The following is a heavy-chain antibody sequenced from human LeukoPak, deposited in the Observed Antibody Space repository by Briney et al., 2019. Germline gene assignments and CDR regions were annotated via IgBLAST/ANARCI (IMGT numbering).Heavy chain of an antibody. V-gene: IGHV4-39*07. CDR3: TRGIIKPITGDDAFDI. Sequence: SETLSLTCTVSGGSISSNSYYWGWIRQPPGKGLEWIGSIYYSGSTYYNPSLKSRVTISVDTSKNQFSLKLSSVTAADTAVYYCTRGIIKPITGDDAFDIWGQGTMVTVSS. D-gene: IGHD7-27*01. CDR1: GGSISSNSYY. CDR2: IYYSGST. J-gene: IGHJ3*02.